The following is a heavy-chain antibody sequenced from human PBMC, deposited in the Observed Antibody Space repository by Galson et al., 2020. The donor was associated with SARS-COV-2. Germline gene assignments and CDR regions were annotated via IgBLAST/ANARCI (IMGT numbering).Heavy chain of an antibody. Sequence: SGFTFTTYTFNWVRQSTGRGLEWVASISSSGLHKFYTDAVRGRFTLSRDNAKNSVYLQMNSLRADDSAVYYCAKDKYDFWSGYYTGSHYKYGMDVWGQGTTVTVSS. CDR1: GFTFTTYT. CDR2: ISSSGLHK. D-gene: IGHD3-3*01. V-gene: IGHV3-21*04. CDR3: AKDKYDFWSGYYTGSHYKYGMDV. J-gene: IGHJ6*02.